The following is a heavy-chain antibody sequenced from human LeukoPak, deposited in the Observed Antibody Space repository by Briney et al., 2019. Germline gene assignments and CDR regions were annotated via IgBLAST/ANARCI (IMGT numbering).Heavy chain of an antibody. CDR1: GGSISSYY. Sequence: SETLSLTCTVSGGSISSYYWSWIRQPPGKGLEWIGYIYYSGSTNYNPSLKSRVTISVDTSKNQFSLKLSSVTAADTAVYYCARVAYSSSWYVHYFGYWGQGTLVTVSS. J-gene: IGHJ4*02. V-gene: IGHV4-59*01. CDR2: IYYSGST. CDR3: ARVAYSSSWYVHYFGY. D-gene: IGHD6-13*01.